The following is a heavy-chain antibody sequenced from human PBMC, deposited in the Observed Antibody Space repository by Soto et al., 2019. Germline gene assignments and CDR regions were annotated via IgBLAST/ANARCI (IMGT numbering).Heavy chain of an antibody. J-gene: IGHJ5*02. CDR2: IIPIFGTA. Sequence: SVKVSCKASGGTFSSYAISWVRQAPGQGLEWMGGIIPIFGTANYAQKFQGRVTISADESTSTAYMELSSLRSEDTAVYYCARAWGVVVPASNWFDPWGQGTLVTVSS. CDR1: GGTFSSYA. CDR3: ARAWGVVVPASNWFDP. D-gene: IGHD2-2*01. V-gene: IGHV1-69*13.